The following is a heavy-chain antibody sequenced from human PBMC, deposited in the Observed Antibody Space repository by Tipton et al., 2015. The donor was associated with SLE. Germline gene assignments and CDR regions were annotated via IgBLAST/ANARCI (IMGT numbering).Heavy chain of an antibody. CDR3: AKSCCGGAGDFDY. CDR1: GFIFSSYW. D-gene: IGHD2-21*01. V-gene: IGHV3-74*01. CDR2: VNIDESIT. Sequence: SLRLSCAASGFIFSSYWMHWVRQAPGKGLVWVSRVNIDESITTYADSVKGRFTISRDNSKNTLYLQMNSLRAEDTAVYYCAKSCCGGAGDFDYWGQGSLVTVSS. J-gene: IGHJ4*02.